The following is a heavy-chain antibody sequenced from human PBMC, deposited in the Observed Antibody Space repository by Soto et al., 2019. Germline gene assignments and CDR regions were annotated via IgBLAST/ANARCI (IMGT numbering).Heavy chain of an antibody. CDR3: ARDMGGYSGSYYVFDY. J-gene: IGHJ4*01. Sequence: GASVKVSCKASGGTFSSYAISWVRQAPGQVLDWMGGIIPIFGTANYAQKFQRRVTITAXXXXSXXXMXLSXLRSEDTAVYYCARDMGGYSGSYYVFDYWG. CDR2: IIPIFGTA. D-gene: IGHD1-26*01. V-gene: IGHV1-69*13. CDR1: GGTFSSYA.